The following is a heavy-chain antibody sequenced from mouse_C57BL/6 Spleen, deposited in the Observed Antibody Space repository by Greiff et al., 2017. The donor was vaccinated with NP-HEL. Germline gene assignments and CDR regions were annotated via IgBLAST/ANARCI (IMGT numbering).Heavy chain of an antibody. CDR3: AYHSNRGFAY. CDR1: GYSFTSYY. D-gene: IGHD2-5*01. Sequence: QVHVKQSGPELVKPGASVKISCKASGYSFTSYYIHWVKQRPGQGLEWIGWIYPGSGNTKYNEKFKGKATLTADTSSSTAYMQLSSLTSEDSAVYYCAYHSNRGFAYWGQGTLVTVSA. V-gene: IGHV1-66*01. J-gene: IGHJ3*01. CDR2: IYPGSGNT.